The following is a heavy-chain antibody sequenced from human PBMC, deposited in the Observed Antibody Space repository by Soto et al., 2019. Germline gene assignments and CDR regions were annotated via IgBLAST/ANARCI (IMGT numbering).Heavy chain of an antibody. Sequence: SAKVSCEASGYSFTNYGVSWVRQAPGQRLEWMGWISAFNGNTHYAQNLQGRVTMTTDASTSTAYMELRSLRSDDTAVYYCARDRGVAPPVAGNTHYYYYMDVWGKGTTVTVSS. CDR1: GYSFTNYG. V-gene: IGHV1-18*01. CDR3: ARDRGVAPPVAGNTHYYYYMDV. D-gene: IGHD6-19*01. CDR2: ISAFNGNT. J-gene: IGHJ6*03.